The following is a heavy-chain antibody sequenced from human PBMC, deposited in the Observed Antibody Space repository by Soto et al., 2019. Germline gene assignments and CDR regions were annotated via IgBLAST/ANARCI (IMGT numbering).Heavy chain of an antibody. J-gene: IGHJ3*02. Sequence: GGSLRLSCVASGFDFRSYEMNWVRQAPGKGLEWVSNIRANDESIYYADSVKGGVSVSRDNAKNSLFLEMNSLRVDDTAVYYCARETLRDAIDIWGQGTMVTVSS. V-gene: IGHV3-48*03. CDR3: ARETLRDAIDI. CDR1: GFDFRSYE. CDR2: IRANDESI.